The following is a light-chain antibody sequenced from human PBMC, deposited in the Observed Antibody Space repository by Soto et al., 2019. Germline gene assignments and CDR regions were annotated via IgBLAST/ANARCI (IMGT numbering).Light chain of an antibody. V-gene: IGKV1-39*01. CDR3: QQSHSAPLT. Sequence: QMTQSPSSLFASVGDRVTITCRASQSISSHLNWYQQKVGQTPRLLIYAASTLQSEVPPRFSGSGSVTEFTLTISGLQREDFATYYCQQSHSAPLTFGGGTK. CDR2: AAS. CDR1: QSISSH. J-gene: IGKJ4*01.